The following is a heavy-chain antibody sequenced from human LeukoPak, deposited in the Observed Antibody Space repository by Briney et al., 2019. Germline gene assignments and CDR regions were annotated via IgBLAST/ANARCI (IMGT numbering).Heavy chain of an antibody. CDR2: IYSGGSK. CDR3: ARRRKTALDV. J-gene: IGHJ6*02. CDR1: GFTVSSNY. Sequence: PGGSLRLSCAASGFTVSSNYMSWVRQAPGKGVEWVSVIYSGGSKYYADSVKRRFTISIDNSKNTLYLQMNSLRAEDTAVYYWARRRKTALDVWGQGTTVTVSS. V-gene: IGHV3-66*02.